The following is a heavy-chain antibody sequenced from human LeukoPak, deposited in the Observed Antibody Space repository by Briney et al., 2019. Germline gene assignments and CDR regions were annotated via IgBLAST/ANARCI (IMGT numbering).Heavy chain of an antibody. D-gene: IGHD3-3*01. V-gene: IGHV3-23*01. CDR3: AKDLSSLRFLEWLGDY. Sequence: PGGSLRLSCAASGFTFSSYAMSWVRQAPGKGLEWVSAISGSGGSTYYADSVKGRFTISRDNSKNTLYLQMNSLRAEDTAVYYCAKDLSSLRFLEWLGDYWGQGTLVTVSS. J-gene: IGHJ4*02. CDR2: ISGSGGST. CDR1: GFTFSSYA.